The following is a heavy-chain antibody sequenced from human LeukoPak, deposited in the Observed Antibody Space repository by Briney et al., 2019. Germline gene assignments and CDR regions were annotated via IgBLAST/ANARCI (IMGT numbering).Heavy chain of an antibody. CDR2: ISAYNGNT. V-gene: IGHV1-18*01. Sequence: ASVKVSCKASGYTFTSYGISWVRQAPGQGLEWMGWISAYNGNTNYAQKLQGRVTVTTDTSTSTAYMELRSLRSDDTAVYYCARDALGRTRGYYYYMDVWGKGTTVTVSS. J-gene: IGHJ6*03. D-gene: IGHD1-26*01. CDR1: GYTFTSYG. CDR3: ARDALGRTRGYYYYMDV.